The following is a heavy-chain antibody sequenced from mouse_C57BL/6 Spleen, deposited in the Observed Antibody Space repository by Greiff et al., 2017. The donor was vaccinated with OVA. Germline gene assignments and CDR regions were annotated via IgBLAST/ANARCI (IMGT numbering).Heavy chain of an antibody. V-gene: IGHV5-16*01. CDR1: GFTFSDYY. Sequence: EVNVVESEGGLVQPGSSMKLSCTASGFTFSDYYMAWVRQVPEKGLEWVANINYDGSSTYYLDSLKSRFIISRDNAKNILYLQMSSLKSEDTATYYCARDEGDYWGQGTTLTVSS. J-gene: IGHJ2*01. CDR3: ARDEGDY. CDR2: INYDGSST.